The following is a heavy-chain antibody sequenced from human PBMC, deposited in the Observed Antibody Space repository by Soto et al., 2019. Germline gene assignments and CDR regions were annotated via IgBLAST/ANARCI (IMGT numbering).Heavy chain of an antibody. CDR1: GFTFSSYA. Sequence: PGGSLRLSCSASGFTFSSYAMHWVRQAPGKGLEYVSAISSNGGSTYYADSVKGRFTISRDNSKNTLYLQMSSLRAEDTAVYYCVKDSRIAAFGFDYWGQGTLVTVSS. CDR2: ISSNGGST. D-gene: IGHD6-13*01. J-gene: IGHJ4*02. CDR3: VKDSRIAAFGFDY. V-gene: IGHV3-64D*06.